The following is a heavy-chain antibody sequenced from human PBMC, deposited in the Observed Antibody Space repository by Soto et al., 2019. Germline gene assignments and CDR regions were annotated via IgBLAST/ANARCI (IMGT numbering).Heavy chain of an antibody. J-gene: IGHJ5*02. CDR1: VGTFSSYA. V-gene: IGHV1-2*04. CDR3: ARATEYYDILTGYCNWFDP. D-gene: IGHD3-9*01. CDR2: INPNSGGT. Sequence: ASVTVSCKASVGTFSSYAISWVRQAPGQGLEWMGWINPNSGGTNYAQKFQGWVTMTRDTSISTAYMELSRLRSDDTAVYYCARATEYYDILTGYCNWFDPWGQGTLVTVSS.